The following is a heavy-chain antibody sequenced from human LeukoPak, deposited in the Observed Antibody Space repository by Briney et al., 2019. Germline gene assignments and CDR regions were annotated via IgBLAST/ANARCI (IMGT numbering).Heavy chain of an antibody. J-gene: IGHJ5*02. D-gene: IGHD2-2*01. V-gene: IGHV3-74*01. CDR2: INSDGSST. Sequence: GGSLRLSCAASGFTFSSYWMHWVRQAPGMGLVWVSRINSDGSSTSYADSVKGRFTISRDNAKNTLYLQMNSLRAEDTAVYYCARGLGYCSSTSCPKEWFDPWGQGTLVTVSS. CDR3: ARGLGYCSSTSCPKEWFDP. CDR1: GFTFSSYW.